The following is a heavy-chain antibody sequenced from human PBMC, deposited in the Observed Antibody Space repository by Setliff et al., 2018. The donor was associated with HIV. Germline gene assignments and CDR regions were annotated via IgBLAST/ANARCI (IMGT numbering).Heavy chain of an antibody. CDR2: LYNSGTT. D-gene: IGHD3-10*01. CDR3: ARDRHSSGLGSYGP. J-gene: IGHJ5*02. CDR1: GGSFSSYY. V-gene: IGHV4-4*07. Sequence: PSETLSLTCTISGGSFSSYYWSWIRQPAGRGLEWIGRLYNSGTTNYNPSLKSRVTMSIDTSKNQFSLKLTSVTAADTAVYYCARDRHSSGLGSYGPWGPGTLVTVSS.